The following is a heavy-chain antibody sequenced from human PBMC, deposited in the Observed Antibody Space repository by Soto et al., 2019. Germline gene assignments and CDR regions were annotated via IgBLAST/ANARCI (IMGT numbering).Heavy chain of an antibody. Sequence: QVQLQESGPALVKPLETLSLTCTVPGGSITSYYWSWVPQPPGKGLEWIGYIYYNGNINYNPSLQSRLTITLATSKNQFSLRLSSVTAADTAVYYCATGRVYFGSEYWGQGALVTVSS. J-gene: IGHJ4*02. CDR1: GGSITSYY. D-gene: IGHD3-10*01. CDR3: ATGRVYFGSEY. V-gene: IGHV4-59*01. CDR2: IYYNGNI.